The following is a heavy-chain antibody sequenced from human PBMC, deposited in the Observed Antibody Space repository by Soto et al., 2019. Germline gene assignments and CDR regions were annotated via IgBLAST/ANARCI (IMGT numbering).Heavy chain of an antibody. CDR3: SSGGSSLNFDS. J-gene: IGHJ4*02. D-gene: IGHD6-6*01. CDR1: GFTFSSHA. Sequence: HPGGSLRLSCAASGFTFSSHAMHWVRQAPGKGLEWVAVISFDGSNKYYADSVKGRFTISRDNSKNTLYLQMNSLRAEDTAVYYCSSGGSSLNFDSWGQGTLVTVSS. V-gene: IGHV3-30-3*01. CDR2: ISFDGSNK.